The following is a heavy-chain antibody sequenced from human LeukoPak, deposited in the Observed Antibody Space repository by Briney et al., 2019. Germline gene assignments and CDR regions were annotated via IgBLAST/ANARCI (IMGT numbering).Heavy chain of an antibody. CDR3: VLSGYSGYDSGYYFDY. CDR2: INPSGGST. V-gene: IGHV1-46*01. CDR1: GYTFTSYY. Sequence: ASVKVSCKASGYTFTSYYMHWVRQAPGQGLEWMGIINPSGGSTSYAQKFQGRVTMTGDMSTSTVYMELSSLRSEDTAVYYCVLSGYSGYDSGYYFDYWGQGTLVTVSS. D-gene: IGHD5-12*01. J-gene: IGHJ4*02.